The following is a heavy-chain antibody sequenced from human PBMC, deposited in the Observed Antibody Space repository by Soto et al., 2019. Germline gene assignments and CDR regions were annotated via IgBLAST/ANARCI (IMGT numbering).Heavy chain of an antibody. CDR2: ISAYNGNT. J-gene: IGHJ6*02. Sequence: QVQLVQSGAEVKKPGASVKVSCKASGYTFTSYGISWVRQAPGQGLEWMGWISAYNGNTNYAQKHQGRVTMTTDTSTSTAYMELRSLRSDDTAVYYCARDREGYCSSTSCYRYYYYGMDVWGQGTTVTVSS. CDR3: ARDREGYCSSTSCYRYYYYGMDV. D-gene: IGHD2-2*01. CDR1: GYTFTSYG. V-gene: IGHV1-18*04.